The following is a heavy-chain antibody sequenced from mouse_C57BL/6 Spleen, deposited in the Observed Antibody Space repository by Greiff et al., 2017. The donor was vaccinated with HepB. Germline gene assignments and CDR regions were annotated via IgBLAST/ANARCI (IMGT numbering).Heavy chain of an antibody. CDR2: INYDGSST. D-gene: IGHD1-1*01. CDR3: ARGYYGSFYWYFDV. CDR1: GFTFSDYY. V-gene: IGHV5-16*01. Sequence: DVKLVESEGGLVQPGSSMKLSCTASGFTFSDYYMAWVRQVPEKGLEWVANINYDGSSTYYLDSLKSRFIISRDNAKNILYLQMSSLKSEDTATYYCARGYYGSFYWYFDVWGTGTTVTVSS. J-gene: IGHJ1*03.